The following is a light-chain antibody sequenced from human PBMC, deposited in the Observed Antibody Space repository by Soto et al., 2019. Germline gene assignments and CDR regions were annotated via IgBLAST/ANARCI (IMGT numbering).Light chain of an antibody. CDR1: QSISTY. V-gene: IGKV1-39*01. Sequence: DIQMTQSPSSLSASVGDRVTITCRACQSISTYLNWYQQKAGKAPKLLIYGASNLHSGVPSRFSGSGSGTDFTLTINSLQPEDFAAYYCQQSYNTPRTFGQGTKVEIK. J-gene: IGKJ1*01. CDR2: GAS. CDR3: QQSYNTPRT.